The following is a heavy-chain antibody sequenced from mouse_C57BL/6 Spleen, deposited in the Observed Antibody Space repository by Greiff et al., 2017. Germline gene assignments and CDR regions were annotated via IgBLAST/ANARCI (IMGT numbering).Heavy chain of an antibody. D-gene: IGHD1-1*01. Sequence: EVMLVESGEGLVKPGGSLKLSCAASGFTFSSYAMSWVRQTPEKRLEWVAYISSGGDYIYYADTVKGRFTISRDNARNTLYLQMSSLKSEDTAMYYCTRETYYYGSSYYFDYWGQGTTLTVSS. CDR3: TRETYYYGSSYYFDY. CDR2: ISSGGDYI. J-gene: IGHJ2*01. CDR1: GFTFSSYA. V-gene: IGHV5-9-1*02.